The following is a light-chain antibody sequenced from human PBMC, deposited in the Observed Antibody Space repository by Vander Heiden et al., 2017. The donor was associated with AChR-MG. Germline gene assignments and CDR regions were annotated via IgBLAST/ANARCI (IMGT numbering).Light chain of an antibody. V-gene: IGKV2-28*01. Sequence: DIVMTPAPLPPPVTPGEPASISCRSNQSLLHRNGYTYLDWYQQKPGQSPQLLIYLGSNRASGVPDRFSGSGSGTDFTLKISRVEAEDVGVYYCKQALKTPWTFGQGTKVEIK. CDR2: LGS. CDR3: KQALKTPWT. CDR1: QSLLHRNGYTY. J-gene: IGKJ2*02.